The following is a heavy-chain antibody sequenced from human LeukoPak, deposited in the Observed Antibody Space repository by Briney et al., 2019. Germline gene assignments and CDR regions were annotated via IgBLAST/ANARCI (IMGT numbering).Heavy chain of an antibody. J-gene: IGHJ4*02. D-gene: IGHD4-17*01. Sequence: SETLSLTCTVSGGSITEYYWSWIRQPPGKGLQWIGYIHNSGSTNSNPSLKSRVTMSVDTSKNQFFLKLASVTAADTAVYYCAKYGLYSFDSWGPGTLVTVSS. V-gene: IGHV4-59*01. CDR2: IHNSGST. CDR1: GGSITEYY. CDR3: AKYGLYSFDS.